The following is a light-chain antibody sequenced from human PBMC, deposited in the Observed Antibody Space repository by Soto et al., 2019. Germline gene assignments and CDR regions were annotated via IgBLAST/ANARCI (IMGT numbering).Light chain of an antibody. CDR1: SSDVGGYNY. Sequence: QSALTQPASVSGSPGQSITISCTGTSSDVGGYNYVSWFQQHPGKAPNLMIYDVYRRPSGVSYRFSGSKSGNTASLTISGLQAEDEADYYCSSYTTRSTVEFGGGTKLTVL. V-gene: IGLV2-14*01. CDR3: SSYTTRSTVE. J-gene: IGLJ2*01. CDR2: DVY.